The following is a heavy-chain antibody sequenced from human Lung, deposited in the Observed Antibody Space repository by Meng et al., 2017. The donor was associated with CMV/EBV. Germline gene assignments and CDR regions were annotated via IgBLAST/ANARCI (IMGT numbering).Heavy chain of an antibody. Sequence: EXXKISXKGSGYSFTSYWIGWVRQMPGKGLEWMGIIYPGDSDTRYSPSFQGQVTISADKSISTAYLQWSSLKASDTAMYYCARHGGSTIYYYYGMDVWGQGTXVTVAS. CDR1: GYSFTSYW. CDR3: ARHGGSTIYYYYGMDV. CDR2: IYPGDSDT. V-gene: IGHV5-51*01. J-gene: IGHJ6*02. D-gene: IGHD2-15*01.